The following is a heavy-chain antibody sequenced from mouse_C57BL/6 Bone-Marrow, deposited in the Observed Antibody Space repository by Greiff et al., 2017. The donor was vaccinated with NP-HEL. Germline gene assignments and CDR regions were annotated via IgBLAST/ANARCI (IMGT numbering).Heavy chain of an antibody. D-gene: IGHD2-1*01. Sequence: EVKVEESGGGLVQPGGSLSLSCAASGFTFTDYYMSWVRQPPGKALEWLGFIRNKANGYTTEYSASVKGRFTISRDNSQSILYLQMNALRAEDSATYYCARDSNYGDYYAMDYWGQGTSVTVSS. CDR1: GFTFTDYY. CDR2: IRNKANGYTT. V-gene: IGHV7-3*01. CDR3: ARDSNYGDYYAMDY. J-gene: IGHJ4*01.